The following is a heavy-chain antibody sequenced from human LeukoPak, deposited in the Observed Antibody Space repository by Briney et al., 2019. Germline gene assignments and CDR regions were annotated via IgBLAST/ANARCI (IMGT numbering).Heavy chain of an antibody. Sequence: SETLSLTCTVPGGTMTNYHWSWIRQPAGKELEWIGRIYSSGSTNYNPSLKSRVTMSVDTSKNQFSLNLTSVTVADMAVYFCARVGVVESSGYHDYYFDFWGQGSLVTVSS. V-gene: IGHV4-4*07. CDR3: ARVGVVESSGYHDYYFDF. CDR2: IYSSGST. D-gene: IGHD3-22*01. J-gene: IGHJ4*02. CDR1: GGTMTNYH.